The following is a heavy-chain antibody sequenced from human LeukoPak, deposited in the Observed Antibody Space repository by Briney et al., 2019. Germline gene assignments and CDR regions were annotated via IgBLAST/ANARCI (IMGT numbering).Heavy chain of an antibody. Sequence: SETLSLTCAVSGGSISSSNWWSWVRPPPGKGLEWIGEIYHSGSTNYNPSLKSRVTISVDKSKNQFSLKLSSVTAADTAVYYCARDLQDSGSYFDYWGQGTLVTVSS. V-gene: IGHV4-4*02. D-gene: IGHD1-26*01. CDR3: ARDLQDSGSYFDY. CDR2: IYHSGST. J-gene: IGHJ4*02. CDR1: GGSISSSNW.